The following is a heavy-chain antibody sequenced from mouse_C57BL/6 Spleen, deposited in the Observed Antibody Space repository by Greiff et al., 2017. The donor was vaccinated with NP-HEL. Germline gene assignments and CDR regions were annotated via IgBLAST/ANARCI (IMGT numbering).Heavy chain of an antibody. CDR3: ARDPLGYYGSPYWYFDV. D-gene: IGHD1-1*01. CDR2: IYPGSGST. J-gene: IGHJ1*03. Sequence: QVHVKQPGAELVKPGASVKMSCKASGYTFTSYWITWVKQRPGQGLEWIGDIYPGSGSTNYNEKFKSKATLTVDTSSSTAYMQRSSLTSEDSAVYYCARDPLGYYGSPYWYFDVWGTGTTVTVSS. CDR1: GYTFTSYW. V-gene: IGHV1-55*01.